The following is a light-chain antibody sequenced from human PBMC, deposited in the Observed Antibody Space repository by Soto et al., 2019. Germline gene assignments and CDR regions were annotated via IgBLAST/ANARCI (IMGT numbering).Light chain of an antibody. CDR3: QQYSSYPLT. Sequence: DIQMTQSPSTLSASIGDRVTIACRASQNIDDWLAWYQQKPGIAPKLLIYKASNLEGGVPSRFSGGGFGTDFTLTISGLQPDDFATYYCQQYSSYPLTFGQGTKLEIK. CDR1: QNIDDW. J-gene: IGKJ2*01. V-gene: IGKV1-5*03. CDR2: KAS.